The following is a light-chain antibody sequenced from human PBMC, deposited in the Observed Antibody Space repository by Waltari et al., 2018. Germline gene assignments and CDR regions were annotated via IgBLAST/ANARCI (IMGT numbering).Light chain of an antibody. V-gene: IGKV1-39*01. Sequence: DIQMTQSPSSLSASVADRVTITCRASKSISSYLNWYQQTQGKAPKLMIYAASSLQSGVPSRFSGSGSGTDLALTFSRLRPEDLATYYCQQVYIIPLTVGGGTKMEIK. CDR2: AAS. CDR3: QQVYIIPLT. CDR1: KSISSY. J-gene: IGKJ4*01.